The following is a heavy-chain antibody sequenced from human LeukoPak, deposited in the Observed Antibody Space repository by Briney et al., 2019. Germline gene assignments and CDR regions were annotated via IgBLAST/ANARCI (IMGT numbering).Heavy chain of an antibody. V-gene: IGHV3-74*01. CDR2: VNGNGRST. D-gene: IGHD3-10*01. CDR1: GFPFSTYW. Sequence: GGSLRLSCAASGFPFSTYWMHWVRQAPGKGLVWVSRVNGNGRSTYYADSVKGRFTISRDTAKNTLYLQVNSLRAEDSGVYFCARGRQNSYGSGTYYDGVFDNWGQGTLVTVAS. J-gene: IGHJ4*02. CDR3: ARGRQNSYGSGTYYDGVFDN.